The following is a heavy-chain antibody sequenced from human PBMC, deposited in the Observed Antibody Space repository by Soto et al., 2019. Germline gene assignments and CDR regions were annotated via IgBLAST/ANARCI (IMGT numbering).Heavy chain of an antibody. CDR2: IYWDDDK. CDR1: GFSLSTTGMY. J-gene: IGHJ4*02. V-gene: IGHV2-5*02. D-gene: IGHD6-6*01. Sequence: QITLKESGPTLVRPTQTLTLTCTFSGFSLSTTGMYVGWIRPPPGKALEWLAFIYWDDDKRLSPSLKSRLTITKDTSKNQVVLTMTNMDPVDTATYFCARRRGKLATSEVFDYWGQGTLVTVSS. CDR3: ARRRGKLATSEVFDY.